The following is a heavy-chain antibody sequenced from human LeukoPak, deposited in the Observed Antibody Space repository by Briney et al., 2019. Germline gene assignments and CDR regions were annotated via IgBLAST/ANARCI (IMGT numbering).Heavy chain of an antibody. CDR3: ARDLYYDFSSGYRAYYYYMDV. CDR1: GFTFSSYS. Sequence: GGSLRLSCAASGFTFSSYSMNWVRQAPGKGLEWVSYISSSSSTIYYADSVKGRFTISRDNAKNSLYLHMNSLRAEETAVYYCARDLYYDFSSGYRAYYYYMDVWGKGTTVTVSS. D-gene: IGHD3-3*01. J-gene: IGHJ6*03. CDR2: ISSSSSTI. V-gene: IGHV3-48*01.